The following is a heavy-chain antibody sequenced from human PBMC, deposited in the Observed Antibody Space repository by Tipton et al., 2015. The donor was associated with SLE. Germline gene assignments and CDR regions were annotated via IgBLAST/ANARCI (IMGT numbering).Heavy chain of an antibody. CDR2: ISDSGSGL. CDR1: GFSFSRYY. Sequence: GSLRLSCAASGFSFSRYYMSWVRQAPGKGLEWVSTISDSGSGLYYADSVKDRFTISRDNSKNTVFLQMNSLRAEDTAIFYCAKDLRASSSPGDAFDVWGQGTMVTVSS. J-gene: IGHJ3*01. V-gene: IGHV3-23*01. D-gene: IGHD6-6*01. CDR3: AKDLRASSSPGDAFDV.